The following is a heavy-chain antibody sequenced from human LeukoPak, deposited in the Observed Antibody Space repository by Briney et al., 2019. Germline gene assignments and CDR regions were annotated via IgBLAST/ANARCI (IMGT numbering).Heavy chain of an antibody. J-gene: IGHJ4*02. CDR3: VRGRYCSSTSCYIDY. CDR2: ISGSGDST. Sequence: GGSLRLSCVASGFTFSNYAMGWVRQAPGKGLEWVSSISGSGDSTYYADSVKGRFTISRDNSKNTLYLQMNSLRAEDTAVYYCVRGRYCSSTSCYIDYWGQGTLVTVSS. D-gene: IGHD2-2*02. CDR1: GFTFSNYA. V-gene: IGHV3-23*01.